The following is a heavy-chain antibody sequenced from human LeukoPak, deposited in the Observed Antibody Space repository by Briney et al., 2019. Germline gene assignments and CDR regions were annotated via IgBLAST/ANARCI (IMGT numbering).Heavy chain of an antibody. Sequence: SETLSLTCTVSGGSISSYYWSWIRQPPGKGLEWIGYIYYSGSTNYNPSLKSRVTISVDTSKNQFSPKLSSVTAADTAVYYCARRTTVAGFDYWGQGTLVTVSS. V-gene: IGHV4-59*08. D-gene: IGHD6-19*01. CDR3: ARRTTVAGFDY. J-gene: IGHJ4*02. CDR1: GGSISSYY. CDR2: IYYSGST.